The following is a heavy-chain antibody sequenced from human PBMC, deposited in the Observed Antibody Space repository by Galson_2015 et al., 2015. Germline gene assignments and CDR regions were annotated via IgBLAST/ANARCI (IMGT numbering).Heavy chain of an antibody. V-gene: IGHV3-74*01. CDR2: INSDGTDK. D-gene: IGHD3-16*01. J-gene: IGHJ4*02. Sequence: SLRLSCAASGFTFSSDWMHWVRHAPGKGLVWVSRINSDGTDKTYADSVKGRFTISRDNAKNTLYLQMNSLRAEDTAVYYCARDPLWDRTVGFVSWGQGTLVTVSS. CDR1: GFTFSSDW. CDR3: ARDPLWDRTVGFVS.